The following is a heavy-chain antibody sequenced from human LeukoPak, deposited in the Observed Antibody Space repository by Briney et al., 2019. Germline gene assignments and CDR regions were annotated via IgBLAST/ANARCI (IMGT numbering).Heavy chain of an antibody. Sequence: GGSLRLSCAASGFTFSSYWMHWVRQAPGKGLVWVSRINSDGRSTSYADSVKGRFTISRDSAKNTLYLQMNSLRAEDTAVYYCARDIGATNWFDPWGRGTLVTVSS. D-gene: IGHD1-26*01. CDR2: INSDGRST. J-gene: IGHJ5*02. CDR1: GFTFSSYW. V-gene: IGHV3-74*01. CDR3: ARDIGATNWFDP.